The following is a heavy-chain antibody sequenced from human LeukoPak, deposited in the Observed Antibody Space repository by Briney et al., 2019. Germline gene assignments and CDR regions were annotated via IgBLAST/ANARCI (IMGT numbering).Heavy chain of an antibody. CDR2: ISFDGSSK. Sequence: GGSLRLSCAASGFTFSSYGMHWVRQAPGEGLEWVAFISFDGSSKYYADSVKGRFTISRDKSENTVYLQMNSLRAADTAVYYCAKSSASGNYSYYGMDVWGQGTTVTLSS. V-gene: IGHV3-30*18. D-gene: IGHD3-10*01. CDR1: GFTFSSYG. CDR3: AKSSASGNYSYYGMDV. J-gene: IGHJ6*02.